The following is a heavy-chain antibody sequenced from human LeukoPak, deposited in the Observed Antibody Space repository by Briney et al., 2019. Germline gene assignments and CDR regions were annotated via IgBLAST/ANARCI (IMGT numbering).Heavy chain of an antibody. CDR3: ARHLETYYYDSTGAFDI. CDR1: GGSISSYY. V-gene: IGHV4-59*08. Sequence: SETLSLTCTVSGGSISSYYWSWIRQPPGKGLEWIGYIYYSGSTNYNPSLKSRVTISVDTSKNQFSLKLSSVTAADTAVYYCARHLETYYYDSTGAFDIWGQGTMVTVSS. D-gene: IGHD3-22*01. J-gene: IGHJ3*02. CDR2: IYYSGST.